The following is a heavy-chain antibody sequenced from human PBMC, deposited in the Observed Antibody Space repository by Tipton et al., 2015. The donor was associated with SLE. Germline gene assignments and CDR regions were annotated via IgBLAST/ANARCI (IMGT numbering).Heavy chain of an antibody. J-gene: IGHJ1*01. CDR3: AKDLGSGLQRH. CDR2: ISGSGATT. CDR1: GFTFSSYA. Sequence: GSLRLSCAASGFTFSSYAMSWVRQAPGKGLEWVSAISGSGATTHYADSVKGRFTISRDNAKNSLYLQMNSLRAEDTAVYYCAKDLGSGLQRHWGQGTLVTVSS. D-gene: IGHD3-10*01. V-gene: IGHV3-23*01.